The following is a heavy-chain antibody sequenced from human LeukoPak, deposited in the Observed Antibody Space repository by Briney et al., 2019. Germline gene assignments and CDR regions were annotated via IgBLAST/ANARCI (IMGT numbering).Heavy chain of an antibody. D-gene: IGHD3-10*01. CDR1: GYTFTGYY. J-gene: IGHJ4*02. Sequence: KPGASVTVSCTASGYTFTGYYMHWVRQAPGQGLEWMGWINPNSGGTNYAQKFQGRVTMTRDTSISTAYMELSRLRSDDTAVYYCARGPMVRGVTLRYWGQGTLVTVSS. CDR2: INPNSGGT. V-gene: IGHV1-2*02. CDR3: ARGPMVRGVTLRY.